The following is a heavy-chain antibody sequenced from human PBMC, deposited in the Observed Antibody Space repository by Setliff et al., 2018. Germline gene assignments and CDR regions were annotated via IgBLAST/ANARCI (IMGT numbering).Heavy chain of an antibody. Sequence: GGSLRLSCEASGFTFSGYSMNWVRQAPGKGLEWVSGISWNSDTTNYADFVKGRFTISRDNAKNTLYLQMNSLRAEDTAVYYCARDVAPPNDIRFDPWGQGTLVTVSS. CDR3: ARDVAPPNDIRFDP. V-gene: IGHV3-48*04. J-gene: IGHJ5*02. D-gene: IGHD2-15*01. CDR1: GFTFSGYS. CDR2: ISWNSDTT.